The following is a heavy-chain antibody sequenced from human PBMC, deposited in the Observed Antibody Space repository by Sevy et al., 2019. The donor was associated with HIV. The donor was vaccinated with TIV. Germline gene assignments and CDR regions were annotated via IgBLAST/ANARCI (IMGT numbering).Heavy chain of an antibody. CDR2: MNPNSGNT. CDR1: GYTFTSYD. CDR3: VRGIAAAPDMDV. J-gene: IGHJ6*02. V-gene: IGHV1-8*01. Sequence: ASVKVSCKASGYTFTSYDINWVRQATGQGLEWMGWMNPNSGNTGYAQKFQGRVTMTRNTSISTAYMELSSLRSEDTAVYYCVRGIAAAPDMDVWGQGTTVTVSS. D-gene: IGHD6-13*01.